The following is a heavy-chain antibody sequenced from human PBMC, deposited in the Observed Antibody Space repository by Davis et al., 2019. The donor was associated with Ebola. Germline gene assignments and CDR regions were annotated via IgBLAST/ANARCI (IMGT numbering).Heavy chain of an antibody. CDR3: AKEITPYCTTTGCNPFDS. CDR2: ITWKTGDT. Sequence: GGSLRLSCAASGFTFEDYAMHWIRQVPGKGLEWVSGITWKTGDTGYADSVKGRFTISRDNAKNSLYLQMNSLRPEDTAFYYCAKEITPYCTTTGCNPFDSWGQGTLVTVSS. V-gene: IGHV3-9*01. CDR1: GFTFEDYA. J-gene: IGHJ4*02. D-gene: IGHD2-2*01.